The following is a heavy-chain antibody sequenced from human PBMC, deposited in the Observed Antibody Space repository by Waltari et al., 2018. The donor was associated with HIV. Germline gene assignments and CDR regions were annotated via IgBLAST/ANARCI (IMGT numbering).Heavy chain of an antibody. V-gene: IGHV3-23*01. CDR2: IRGGGET. CDR1: GSIFTDFA. J-gene: IGHJ3*01. Sequence: QLLESGGGLVEPGGSLRLSCAASGSIFTDFAMDWVRQAPGKGLECVSAIRGGGETFYADSVKGRFTISRDNSKNTLYLQMNSLRADDAAVYYCVKDSGRAADVFDLWGQGTMVTVSS. D-gene: IGHD3-10*01. CDR3: VKDSGRAADVFDL.